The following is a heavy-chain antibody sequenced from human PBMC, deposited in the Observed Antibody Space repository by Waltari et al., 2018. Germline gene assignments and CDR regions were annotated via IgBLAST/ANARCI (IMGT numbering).Heavy chain of an antibody. D-gene: IGHD2-2*01. Sequence: QVQLQESGPGLVKPSETLSLTCAVSGYSLSRGSYWGWIRQPPGKGLEWIGIIFRSGSTYYNPSLKSRVTISVDTSKNQFSLKLSSVTAADTAVYYCARVGSSSWNWFDPWGQGTLVTVSS. CDR3: ARVGSSSWNWFDP. CDR1: GYSLSRGSY. CDR2: IFRSGST. J-gene: IGHJ5*02. V-gene: IGHV4-38-2*01.